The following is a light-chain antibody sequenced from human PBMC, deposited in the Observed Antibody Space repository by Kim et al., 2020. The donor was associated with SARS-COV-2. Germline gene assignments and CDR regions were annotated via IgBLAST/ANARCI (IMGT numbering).Light chain of an antibody. J-gene: IGKJ2*01. V-gene: IGKV3-20*01. CDR2: GAS. Sequence: EIVLTQSPGTLSLSPGERATLSCRASQSVSSSYLAWYQQKPGQAPRLLIYGASSRATGIPDRFSGSGSGTDFTLAISRLEPEDFAVYYWQQYGSSPLYTFGPGTKLEI. CDR1: QSVSSSY. CDR3: QQYGSSPLYT.